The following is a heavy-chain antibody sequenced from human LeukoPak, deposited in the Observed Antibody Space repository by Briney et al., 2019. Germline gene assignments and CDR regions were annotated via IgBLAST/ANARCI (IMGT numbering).Heavy chain of an antibody. V-gene: IGHV3-21*01. D-gene: IGHD6-13*01. J-gene: IGHJ4*02. CDR1: GFTFSSYS. CDR2: ISGSSSYI. CDR3: ARGGVYSSSWYPPDY. Sequence: GGSLRLSCAASGFTFSSYSMNWVRQAPGKGLEWVSSISGSSSYIYYADSVKGRFTISRDNAKNSLYLQMNSLRAEDTAVYYCARGGVYSSSWYPPDYWGQGTLVTVSS.